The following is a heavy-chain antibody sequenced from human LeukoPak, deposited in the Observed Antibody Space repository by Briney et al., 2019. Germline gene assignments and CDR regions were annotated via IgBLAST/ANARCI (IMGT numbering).Heavy chain of an antibody. CDR3: ARDALWFGELSVVDWFDP. CDR1: GFTFSSNW. CDR2: IWYDGSNK. J-gene: IGHJ5*02. V-gene: IGHV3-33*08. D-gene: IGHD3-10*01. Sequence: GGSLRLSCEASGFTFSSNWMSWVRQAPGKGLEWVAVIWYDGSNKYYADSVKGRFTISRDNSKNTLYLQMNSLRAEDTAVYYCARDALWFGELSVVDWFDPWGQGTLVTVSS.